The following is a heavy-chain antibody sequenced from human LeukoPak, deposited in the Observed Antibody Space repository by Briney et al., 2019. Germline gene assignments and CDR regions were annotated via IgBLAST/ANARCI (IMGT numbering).Heavy chain of an antibody. CDR1: GGSISSSISY. CDR3: ARRIVGVIDAFDY. D-gene: IGHD1-26*01. Sequence: PSETLSLTCTVSGGSISSSISYWSWIRQPPGKGLEWIATIYYSGSTYYSPSLKSRVTISVDTSKNQFSLKVTSMTAADTAVYYCARRIVGVIDAFDYWGQGAPVTVSS. V-gene: IGHV4-39*01. CDR2: IYYSGST. J-gene: IGHJ4*02.